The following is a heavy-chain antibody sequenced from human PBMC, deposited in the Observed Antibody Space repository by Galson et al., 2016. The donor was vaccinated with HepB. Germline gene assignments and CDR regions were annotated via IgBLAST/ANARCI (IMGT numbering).Heavy chain of an antibody. CDR1: GFSVSSNY. J-gene: IGHJ4*02. Sequence: SLRLSCAASGFSVSSNYIIWVRQAPGKGLEWVSAIYSGGSTYYADAVKGHFTVSRDNSKNTLYLQMNSLRAEDTAVYYCANGGGYSYATRVDYWGQGTLVTVSS. D-gene: IGHD5-18*01. CDR2: IYSGGST. CDR3: ANGGGYSYATRVDY. V-gene: IGHV3-53*01.